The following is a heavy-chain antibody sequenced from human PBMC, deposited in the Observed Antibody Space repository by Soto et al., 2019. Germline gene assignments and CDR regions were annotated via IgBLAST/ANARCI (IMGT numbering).Heavy chain of an antibody. D-gene: IGHD6-19*01. J-gene: IGHJ4*02. CDR3: ARVPRAVAGTFFDY. Sequence: SETLSLTCTVSGGSISSGGYYWSWIRQHPGKGLEWIGYIYYSGSTYYNPSLKSRVTISVDTSKNQFSLKLSSVTAADTAVYYRARVPRAVAGTFFDYWGQGTLVTVSS. V-gene: IGHV4-31*03. CDR1: GGSISSGGYY. CDR2: IYYSGST.